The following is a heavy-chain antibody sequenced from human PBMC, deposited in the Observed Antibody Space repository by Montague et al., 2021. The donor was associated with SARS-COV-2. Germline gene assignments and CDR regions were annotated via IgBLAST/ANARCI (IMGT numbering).Heavy chain of an antibody. CDR1: GGSFSGYY. J-gene: IGHJ6*02. D-gene: IGHD2-21*02. V-gene: IGHV4-34*01. Sequence: SETLSLTCAVYGGSFSGYYWSWIRQPPGKGLEWIGEINHSGSTNYNPSLKSRVTIPVDTSKNQFSLKLSSVTAADTAVYYCARGSWHIVVVTAIRDGYYGMDVWGQGTTVTVS. CDR3: ARGSWHIVVVTAIRDGYYGMDV. CDR2: INHSGST.